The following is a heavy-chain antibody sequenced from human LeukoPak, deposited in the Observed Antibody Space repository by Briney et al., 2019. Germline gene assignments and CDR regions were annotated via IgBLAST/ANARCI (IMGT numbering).Heavy chain of an antibody. CDR2: IRQDGSDK. V-gene: IGHV3-7*01. Sequence: GGSLRLSCAASGFTFTNHWMTWVRQAPGKGLEWVAYIRQDGSDKYYVDSVKGRFTISRDNAKNSLSLQLSSLRAEDTAVYYCARISSPGYFDYWGQGTLVTVSS. D-gene: IGHD6-13*01. J-gene: IGHJ4*02. CDR3: ARISSPGYFDY. CDR1: GFTFTNHW.